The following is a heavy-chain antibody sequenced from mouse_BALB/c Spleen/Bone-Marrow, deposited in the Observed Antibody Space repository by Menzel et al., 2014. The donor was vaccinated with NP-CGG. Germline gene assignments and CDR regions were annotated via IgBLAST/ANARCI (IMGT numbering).Heavy chain of an antibody. J-gene: IGHJ4*01. V-gene: IGHV2-6-4*01. CDR1: GFSLSRYS. CDR3: ARFITTGTMDY. Sequence: VKLQESGPGLAAPSQSLSITCTVSGFSLSRYSIHWVRQPPGDGLEWLGVIWGGGNTDYNSALKSRLSISKDNSKSQVFLKMNSLQTDDTAMYYCARFITTGTMDYWGQGTSVTVSS. CDR2: IWGGGNT. D-gene: IGHD1-1*01.